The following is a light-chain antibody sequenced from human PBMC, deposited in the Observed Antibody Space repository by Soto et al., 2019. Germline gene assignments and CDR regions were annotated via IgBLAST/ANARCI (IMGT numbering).Light chain of an antibody. J-gene: IGKJ5*01. Sequence: DIQMTQSPSTLSASLGDRVTITCRASQSISSWLAWYQQKPGKAPKLLIYDASSLESGVPSRFSGSGYGTEFTLTISSLQPDDFASYYCQKLHNFPLTFGQGTRLEIK. CDR1: QSISSW. CDR2: DAS. V-gene: IGKV1-5*01. CDR3: QKLHNFPLT.